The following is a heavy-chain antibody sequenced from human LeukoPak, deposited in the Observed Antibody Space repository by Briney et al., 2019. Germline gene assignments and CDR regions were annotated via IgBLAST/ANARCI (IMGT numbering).Heavy chain of an antibody. V-gene: IGHV3-21*01. CDR1: GFTFTDYS. Sequence: GGSLRLSCAASGFTFTDYSMNWVRQAPGKGLEWVSSISTVSTYKKYADSAKGRFTISRDNSKNLLYLQMSSLSAGDTAVYYCTRDGSGFYHYYYMDVWGKGTTVTVSS. J-gene: IGHJ6*03. D-gene: IGHD6-25*01. CDR2: ISTVSTYK. CDR3: TRDGSGFYHYYYMDV.